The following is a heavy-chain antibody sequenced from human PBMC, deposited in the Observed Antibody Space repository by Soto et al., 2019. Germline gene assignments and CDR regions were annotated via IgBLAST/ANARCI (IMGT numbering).Heavy chain of an antibody. CDR3: ASSSGSGYQNFFDP. V-gene: IGHV3-30-3*01. D-gene: IGHD3-22*01. J-gene: IGHJ5*02. CDR2: MSYDGNNK. Sequence: GGSLRLSCAASGFNFNSYAMHWVRQAPGEGLEWGAAMSYDGNNKCYADSVRVRFTSSRDNSKNTLYMQMNSLRTEDTAVYYCASSSGSGYQNFFDPWGQGSLVTAPQ. CDR1: GFNFNSYA.